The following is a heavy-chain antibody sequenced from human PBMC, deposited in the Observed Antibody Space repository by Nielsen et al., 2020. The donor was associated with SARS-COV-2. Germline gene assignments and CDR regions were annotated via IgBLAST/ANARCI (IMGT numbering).Heavy chain of an antibody. CDR1: GFTFGDYF. Sequence: GGSLRLSCVASGFTFGDYFMGWIRLAPGKGLEWVSSIGTTGDKTFYADSVKGRFTISRDNSKNTLYLQLNSLRAEDTAVFYCAKISGSQRHYFDFWGQGALVTVSS. V-gene: IGHV3-23*01. J-gene: IGHJ4*02. CDR3: AKISGSQRHYFDF. D-gene: IGHD1-26*01. CDR2: IGTTGDKT.